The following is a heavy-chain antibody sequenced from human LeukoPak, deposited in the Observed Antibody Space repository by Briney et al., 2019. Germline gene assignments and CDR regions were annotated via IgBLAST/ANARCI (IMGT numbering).Heavy chain of an antibody. D-gene: IGHD2-2*03. V-gene: IGHV3-15*01. J-gene: IGHJ4*02. CDR3: ATDLHFGYCTATSCANY. CDR1: GFTFISSW. CDR2: IRSTPDGGAT. Sequence: PGGSLRLSCAASGFTFISSWMTWVRQAPGKGLEWVGRIRSTPDGGATDYAAPVKGRFTISRDDSKNTLYLQMSSLRTEDTAVYYCATDLHFGYCTATSCANYWGQGTLVTVSP.